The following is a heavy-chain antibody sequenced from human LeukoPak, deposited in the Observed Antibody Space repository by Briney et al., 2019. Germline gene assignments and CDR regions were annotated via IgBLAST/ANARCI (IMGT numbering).Heavy chain of an antibody. Sequence: ASVKVSCKASGYTFTSYDINWVRQATGQGLEWMGWMNPNSGNTGYAQKFQGRVTITRNTSISTAYMELSRLRSEDTAVYYCARRCSGGSCYGYDAFDIWGQGTMVTVSS. J-gene: IGHJ3*02. D-gene: IGHD2-15*01. CDR3: ARRCSGGSCYGYDAFDI. CDR2: MNPNSGNT. CDR1: GYTFTSYD. V-gene: IGHV1-8*03.